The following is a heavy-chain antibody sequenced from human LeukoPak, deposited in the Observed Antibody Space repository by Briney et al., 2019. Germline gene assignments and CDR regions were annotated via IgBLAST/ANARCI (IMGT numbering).Heavy chain of an antibody. J-gene: IGHJ5*02. CDR2: INPNSGGT. CDR3: ARDSRGNGYDSDAP. D-gene: IGHD5-12*01. CDR1: GYTFTGYY. V-gene: IGHV1-2*02. Sequence: ASVKVSCKACGYTFTGYYMHWVRQAPGQGLEWMGWINPNSGGTNYAQKFQGRVTMTRDTSISTAYMELSRLRSDDTAVYYCARDSRGNGYDSDAPWGQGTLVTVSS.